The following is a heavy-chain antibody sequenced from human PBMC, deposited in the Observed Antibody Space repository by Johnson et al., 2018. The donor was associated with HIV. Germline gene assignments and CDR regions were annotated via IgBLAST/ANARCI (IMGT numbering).Heavy chain of an antibody. V-gene: IGHV3-30*02. Sequence: QVQLVESGGGVVQPGGSLRLSCAASGFTFSSYGMHWVRQAPGKGLEWVALIRYKGSSRYYEDAVKGRFTFSTDNSKNTLYLQMTSLSAEDTAVYYFAKNGARYDAFDIWGQGTMVTVSS. CDR1: GFTFSSYG. J-gene: IGHJ3*02. D-gene: IGHD2-8*01. CDR3: AKNGARYDAFDI. CDR2: IRYKGSSR.